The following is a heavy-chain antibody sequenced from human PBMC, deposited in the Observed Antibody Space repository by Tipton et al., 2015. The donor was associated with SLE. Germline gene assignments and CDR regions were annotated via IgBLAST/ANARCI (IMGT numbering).Heavy chain of an antibody. V-gene: IGHV4-34*01. Sequence: LSCAVYGGSFSGYYWSWIRQPPGKGLEWIGEINHSGSTNYNPSLKSRVTISVDTSKNQFSLKLSSVTAADTAVYYCARGPLIAVAGEGYWGQGTLVTVSS. J-gene: IGHJ4*02. D-gene: IGHD6-19*01. CDR2: INHSGST. CDR3: ARGPLIAVAGEGY. CDR1: GGSFSGYY.